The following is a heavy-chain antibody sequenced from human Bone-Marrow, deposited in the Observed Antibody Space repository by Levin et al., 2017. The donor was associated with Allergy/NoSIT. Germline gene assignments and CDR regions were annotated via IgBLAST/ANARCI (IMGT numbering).Heavy chain of an antibody. Sequence: AGESLKISCKGSGYTFPVYWIGWVRQLPGKGFEWMGIIHPGDSNIRYSPTFQGQVTISADKSTSTAYLRWTSLKASDTAMYYCVRRLFSSWDHYFDYWGQGTQVTVSS. D-gene: IGHD3-16*01. CDR3: VRRLFSSWDHYFDY. V-gene: IGHV5-51*01. CDR1: GYTFPVYW. J-gene: IGHJ4*02. CDR2: IHPGDSNI.